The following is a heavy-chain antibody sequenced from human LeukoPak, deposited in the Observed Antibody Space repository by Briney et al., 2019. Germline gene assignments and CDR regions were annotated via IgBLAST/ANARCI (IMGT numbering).Heavy chain of an antibody. D-gene: IGHD3-10*01. J-gene: IGHJ6*02. V-gene: IGHV4-59*01. CDR1: GGSISSYY. CDR3: ARGGPGWFGELYGTPYGMDV. CDR2: IYYSGST. Sequence: SETLSLTCTVSGGSISSYYWSWIRQPPGKGLEWIGYIYYSGSTNYNPSLKSRVTISVDTSKNQFSLKLSSVTAADTAVYYCARGGPGWFGELYGTPYGMDVWGQGTTVTVSS.